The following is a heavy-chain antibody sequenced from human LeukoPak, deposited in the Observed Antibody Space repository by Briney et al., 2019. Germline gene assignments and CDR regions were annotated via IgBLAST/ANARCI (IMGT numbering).Heavy chain of an antibody. CDR3: ARVKGDFFEY. CDR1: GGSISSYY. CDR2: IHTSGST. J-gene: IGHJ4*02. Sequence: TASETPSLTCTVSGGSISSYYWSWIRQPAGKGLEWIGRIHTSGSTNYNPSLKSRVTMSIDTSKNQFSLKLSSVTAADTAVYFCARVKGDFFEYWGQGTLVTVSS. V-gene: IGHV4-4*07.